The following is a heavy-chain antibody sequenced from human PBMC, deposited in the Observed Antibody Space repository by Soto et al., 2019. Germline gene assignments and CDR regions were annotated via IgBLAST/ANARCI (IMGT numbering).Heavy chain of an antibody. CDR1: GWTFGTYS. D-gene: IGHD3-3*01. V-gene: IGHV3-48*02. Sequence: GGSLRLSCAASGWTFGTYSMNWVRQAPGKGLEWIAYINSDSDNIMYADSVKGRFTISRDNAKNSLFLQMNSLTDEDTAVYYCARLYYDYVWGQGTTVTVSS. CDR2: INSDSDNI. CDR3: ARLYYDYV. J-gene: IGHJ6*02.